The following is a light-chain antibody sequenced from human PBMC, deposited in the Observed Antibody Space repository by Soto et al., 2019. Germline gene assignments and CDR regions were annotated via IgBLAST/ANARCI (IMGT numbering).Light chain of an antibody. CDR3: SSYTSSSSV. CDR1: SSDVGGFDY. Sequence: QSALTQPPSASGSPGQSVTISCTGTSSDVGGFDYVSWYQHYPGKAPKLMIYEVSNRPSGVSNRFSGSKSGNTASLTISGLQAEDEADYYCSSYTSSSSVFGGGTKLTVL. J-gene: IGLJ3*02. CDR2: EVS. V-gene: IGLV2-14*01.